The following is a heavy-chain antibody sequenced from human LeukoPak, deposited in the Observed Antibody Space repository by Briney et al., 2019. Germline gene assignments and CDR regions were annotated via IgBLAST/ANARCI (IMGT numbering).Heavy chain of an antibody. CDR1: GYTFTSYG. D-gene: IGHD1-26*01. CDR3: ARGGGTPYSGSYRAFDI. V-gene: IGHV1-18*01. Sequence: APVKVSCKASGYTFTSYGISWVRQAPGQGLEWMGWISAYNGNTNYAQKLQGRVTMTTDTSTSTAYMELRSLRSDDTAVYYCARGGGTPYSGSYRAFDIWGQGTMVTVSS. J-gene: IGHJ3*02. CDR2: ISAYNGNT.